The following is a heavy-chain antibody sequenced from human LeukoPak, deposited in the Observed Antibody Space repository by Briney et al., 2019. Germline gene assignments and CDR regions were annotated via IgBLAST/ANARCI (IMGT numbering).Heavy chain of an antibody. J-gene: IGHJ4*02. V-gene: IGHV3-9*01. CDR3: ATYSGSLRRFDY. CDR1: GFTFENYA. D-gene: IGHD1-26*01. CDR2: ISWNSGSI. Sequence: PGGSLRLSCAASGFTFENYAMHWVRQAPGKGLEWVSGISWNSGSIGYADSVKGRFTISRDNAKNSLYLQMNSLRAEDTALYYCATYSGSLRRFDYWGQGTLVTVSS.